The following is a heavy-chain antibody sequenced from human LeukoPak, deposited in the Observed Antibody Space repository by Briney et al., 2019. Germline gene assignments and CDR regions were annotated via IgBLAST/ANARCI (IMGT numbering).Heavy chain of an antibody. V-gene: IGHV1-2*02. D-gene: IGHD3-22*01. Sequence: ASVKVSCKASGYTFTGYYMHWVRQAPGQGLEWMGWINPNSGGTNYAQKFQGRVTMTRDTSISTAYMELSRQRSDDTAVYYCARGLIFYYGMDVWGQGTTVTVSS. J-gene: IGHJ6*02. CDR2: INPNSGGT. CDR3: ARGLIFYYGMDV. CDR1: GYTFTGYY.